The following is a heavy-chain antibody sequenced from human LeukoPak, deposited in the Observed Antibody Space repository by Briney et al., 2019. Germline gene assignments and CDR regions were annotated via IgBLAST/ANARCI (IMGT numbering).Heavy chain of an antibody. CDR3: ARAPYYYDSSGYNDY. J-gene: IGHJ4*02. V-gene: IGHV3-21*01. CDR2: IISISSYI. D-gene: IGHD3-22*01. Sequence: GGSLRLSCAASGFTFSSYAMSWVRQAPGKGLEWVSSIISISSYIYYADSVKGRFTISRDNAKNSLYLQMNSPRAEDTAVYYCARAPYYYDSSGYNDYWGQGTLVTVSS. CDR1: GFTFSSYA.